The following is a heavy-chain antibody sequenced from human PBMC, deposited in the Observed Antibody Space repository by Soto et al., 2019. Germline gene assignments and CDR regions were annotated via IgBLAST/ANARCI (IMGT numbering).Heavy chain of an antibody. J-gene: IGHJ6*02. CDR1: GGSISSYY. CDR3: ARDAGALYGMDV. CDR2: INYSGST. Sequence: QVQLQESGPGLVKPSETLSLTCTVSGGSISSYYWSWIRQPPGKGLAWIGYINYSGSTNYNPSLKSRVTISVDTSKNQFSLKLSSVTAADTAVYYCARDAGALYGMDVWGQGTTVTVSS. V-gene: IGHV4-59*01.